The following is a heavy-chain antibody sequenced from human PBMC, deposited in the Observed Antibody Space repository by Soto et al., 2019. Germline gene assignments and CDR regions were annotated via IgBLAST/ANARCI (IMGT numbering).Heavy chain of an antibody. J-gene: IGHJ3*02. CDR3: AKDPVTMIVGGINAFDI. D-gene: IGHD3-22*01. CDR2: ISVSGGST. V-gene: IGHV3-23*01. CDR1: GFTFSSYA. Sequence: GGSLRLSCAASGFTFSSYAMSWGRQAPGKGLEWVSAISVSGGSTYYADSVKGRFTISRDNSKNTLYLQMNSLRAEDTPVYYCAKDPVTMIVGGINAFDIWGQGTMVTVSS.